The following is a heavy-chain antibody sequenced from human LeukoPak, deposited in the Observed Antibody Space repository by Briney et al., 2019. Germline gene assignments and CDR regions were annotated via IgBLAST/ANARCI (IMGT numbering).Heavy chain of an antibody. CDR1: GFSFSSNS. Sequence: GGSLRLSCAASGFSFSSNSMNWVRQAPGKGLEWVSYISSSSSTIYYADSVKGRFTISRDNAKNSLYLQMNSLRAEDTAVYYCAREYGDYNYYYYMDVWGKGTTVTVSS. CDR2: ISSSSSTI. CDR3: AREYGDYNYYYYMDV. V-gene: IGHV3-48*01. J-gene: IGHJ6*03. D-gene: IGHD4-17*01.